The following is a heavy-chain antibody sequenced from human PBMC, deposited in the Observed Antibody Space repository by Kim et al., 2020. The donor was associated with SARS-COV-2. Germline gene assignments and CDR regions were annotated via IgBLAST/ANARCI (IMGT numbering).Heavy chain of an antibody. V-gene: IGHV3-9*01. Sequence: AGAVKGRFTISRENGKNSLFLQMNSLRTEDTALYYCARDLYSSSYNYYGMDVWGQGTTVTVSS. CDR3: ARDLYSSSYNYYGMDV. J-gene: IGHJ6*02. D-gene: IGHD6-6*01.